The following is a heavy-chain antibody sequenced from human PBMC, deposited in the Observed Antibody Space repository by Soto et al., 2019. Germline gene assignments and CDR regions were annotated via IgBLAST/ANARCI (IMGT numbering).Heavy chain of an antibody. CDR2: IYHSGST. CDR3: ARGPAEGIQLWQRGGDAFDI. D-gene: IGHD5-18*01. V-gene: IGHV4-4*02. CDR1: GGSISSSNW. Sequence: SETLSLTCAVSGGSISSSNWWSWVRQPPGKGREWIGEIYHSGSTNYNPSLKSRVTISVDKSKNQFSLKLSSVTAADTAVYYCARGPAEGIQLWQRGGDAFDIWGQGTMVTVSS. J-gene: IGHJ3*02.